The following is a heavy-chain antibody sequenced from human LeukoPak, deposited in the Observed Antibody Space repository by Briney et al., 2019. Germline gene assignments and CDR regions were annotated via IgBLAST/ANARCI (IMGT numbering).Heavy chain of an antibody. V-gene: IGHV1-8*01. J-gene: IGHJ5*02. CDR2: MNPNSGNT. CDR1: GYTFTSYD. CDR3: ARGLRFLEWLLSWFDP. Sequence: ASVKVSCKASGYTFTSYDINWVRQATGKGLEWMGWMNPNSGNTGYAQKFQGRVTMTRNTSISTAYVELSSLRSEDTAVYYGARGLRFLEWLLSWFDPWGQGTLVTVSS. D-gene: IGHD3-3*01.